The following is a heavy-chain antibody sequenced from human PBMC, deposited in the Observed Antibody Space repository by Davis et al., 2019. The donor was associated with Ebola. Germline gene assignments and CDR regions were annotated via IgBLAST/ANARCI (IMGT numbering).Heavy chain of an antibody. V-gene: IGHV1-46*01. CDR3: ARAYGDYYYYGMDV. CDR2: INPSGGST. J-gene: IGHJ6*02. D-gene: IGHD4-17*01. Sequence: ASVKVSCKASGYTFTSYYMHWVRQAPGQGLEWMGIINPSGGSTSYAQKFQGRVTMTRNTSISTAYMELSSLRSEDTAVYYCARAYGDYYYYGMDVWGQGTTVTVSS. CDR1: GYTFTSYY.